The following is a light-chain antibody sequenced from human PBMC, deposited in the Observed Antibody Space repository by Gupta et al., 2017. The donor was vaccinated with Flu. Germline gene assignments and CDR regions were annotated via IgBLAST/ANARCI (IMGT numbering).Light chain of an antibody. Sequence: GERAPVSCRASQAIGCHLYWYKQKPGRAPRLLIYDTSNRGTDNPARCSGSGSGLNFTLSIDRLEAEDVAVYLGQQRSLWPLTFGGGTRVESK. V-gene: IGKV3-11*01. CDR2: DTS. J-gene: IGKJ4*01. CDR3: QQRSLWPLT. CDR1: QAIGCH.